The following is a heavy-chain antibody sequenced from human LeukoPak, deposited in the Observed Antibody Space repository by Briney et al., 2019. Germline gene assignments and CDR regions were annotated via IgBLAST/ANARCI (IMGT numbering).Heavy chain of an antibody. CDR3: AVPLGGGDGYNFGY. CDR2: IYPDESDT. J-gene: IGHJ4*02. CDR1: GYSFTSYW. D-gene: IGHD5-24*01. V-gene: IGHV5-51*01. Sequence: GESLKISRQGSGYSFTSYWIGWVRQIPGKGLGWMGIIYPDESDTRHSPSFQGQVTISADKSISTAYLQWSSLKASDTARYYCAVPLGGGDGYNFGYWGQGTVVRLL.